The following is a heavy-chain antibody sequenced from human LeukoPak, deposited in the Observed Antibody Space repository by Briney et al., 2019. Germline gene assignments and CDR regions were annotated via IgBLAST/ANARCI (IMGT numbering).Heavy chain of an antibody. Sequence: PSETLSLTCTVSGGSISSYYWSWIRQPPGKGLEWFGYIYYSGSTNYNPSLKSRVTISVDTSKNQFSLKLSSVTAADTAVYYCARHENYDFWSGFSYYFDYWGQGTLVTVSS. D-gene: IGHD3-3*01. V-gene: IGHV4-59*08. CDR3: ARHENYDFWSGFSYYFDY. CDR2: IYYSGST. J-gene: IGHJ4*02. CDR1: GGSISSYY.